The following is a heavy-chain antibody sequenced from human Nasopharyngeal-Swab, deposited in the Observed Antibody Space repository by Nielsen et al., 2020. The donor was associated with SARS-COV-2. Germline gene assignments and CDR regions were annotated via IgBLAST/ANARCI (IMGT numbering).Heavy chain of an antibody. D-gene: IGHD1-14*01. J-gene: IGHJ3*02. Sequence: WIRQPPGKGLEWIGYIYYSGSTNYNPSLKSRVTISVDTSKNQFSLKLSPVTAADTAVYYCARESPAGDAFDIWGQGTRVTVSS. CDR3: ARESPAGDAFDI. V-gene: IGHV4-59*01. CDR2: IYYSGST.